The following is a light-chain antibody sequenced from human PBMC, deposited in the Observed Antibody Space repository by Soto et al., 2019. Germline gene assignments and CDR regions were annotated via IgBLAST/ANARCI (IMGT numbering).Light chain of an antibody. V-gene: IGLV2-14*01. CDR1: SSDAGGYNY. Sequence: QSALTQPASVSGSPGQSITISCTGKSSDAGGYNYVSWYQQHPGKAPKLMIYDVSNRPSGVSNRFSGSKSGNTASLTISGLQAEDEADYYCSSYTSSSTLVVFGGGTKLTVL. CDR3: SSYTSSSTLVV. J-gene: IGLJ2*01. CDR2: DVS.